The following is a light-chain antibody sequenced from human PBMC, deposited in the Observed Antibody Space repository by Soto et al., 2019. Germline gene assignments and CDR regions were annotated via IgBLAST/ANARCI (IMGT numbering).Light chain of an antibody. CDR1: ENIYTN. Sequence: EIVFTQSPATLSVSPGERVTLSCRASENIYTNLAWYQQKPGQAPRLLFYGASTRATGLPARFSGTGSGTEFTLTINRLQAEDSAVYYCQQYYNWPRTFGQGTRLEIK. V-gene: IGKV3-15*01. J-gene: IGKJ5*01. CDR3: QQYYNWPRT. CDR2: GAS.